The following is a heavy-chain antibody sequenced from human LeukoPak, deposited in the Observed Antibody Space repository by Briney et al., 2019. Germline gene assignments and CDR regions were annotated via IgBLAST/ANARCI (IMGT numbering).Heavy chain of an antibody. J-gene: IGHJ3*02. Sequence: SETLSLTCAVYGGSFSGYYWSWIRQPPGKGREWIGEINHSGSTNYNPSLKSRVTISVDTSKNQFSLKLSSVTAADTAVYYCARGSGSYNRAFDIWGQGTMVTVSS. CDR1: GGSFSGYY. D-gene: IGHD1-26*01. V-gene: IGHV4-34*01. CDR2: INHSGST. CDR3: ARGSGSYNRAFDI.